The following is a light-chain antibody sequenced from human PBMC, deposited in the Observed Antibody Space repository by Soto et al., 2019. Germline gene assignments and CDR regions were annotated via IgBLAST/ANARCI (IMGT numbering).Light chain of an antibody. J-gene: IGKJ1*01. CDR1: QSISSW. CDR2: DAS. CDR3: QQTYSNLWT. Sequence: DIQMTQSPSTLSASVGDRVTITCRASQSISSWLAWYQQKPGKAPKLLIYDASSLESGVPSSFSGSGSGTDFTLTINNLQREDFADYFCQQTYSNLWTFGQGTKVDIK. V-gene: IGKV1-5*01.